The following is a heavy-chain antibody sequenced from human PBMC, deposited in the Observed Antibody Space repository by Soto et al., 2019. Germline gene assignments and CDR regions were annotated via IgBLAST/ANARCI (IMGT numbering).Heavy chain of an antibody. CDR3: AKVSRKGTAIDFDY. D-gene: IGHD1-1*01. V-gene: IGHV1-8*01. Sequence: QVQLVQSGAELKKPGASVKVSCKASGYTFSNYDMNCVRQATGQGPEWIGWVNPNNGDTGYAQKFKARVSLTTDTSTTTAYMEQTSMRSEDTAIYYCAKVSRKGTAIDFDYWGQGTLITVSS. CDR1: GYTFSNYD. J-gene: IGHJ4*02. CDR2: VNPNNGDT.